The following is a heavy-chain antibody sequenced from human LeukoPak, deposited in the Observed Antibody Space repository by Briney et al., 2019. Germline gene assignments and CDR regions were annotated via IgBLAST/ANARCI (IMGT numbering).Heavy chain of an antibody. Sequence: GGSLRLSCAASGLTFSSYAMSWVRQAPGKGLEWVSTISGSGDYTYYADSVKGRFTISRDNSKNTVFLQMNSLRAEDTAIYYCATAPMDWGSGCDYWGQGTLVTVSS. CDR3: ATAPMDWGSGCDY. CDR2: ISGSGDYT. D-gene: IGHD3/OR15-3a*01. V-gene: IGHV3-23*01. J-gene: IGHJ4*02. CDR1: GLTFSSYA.